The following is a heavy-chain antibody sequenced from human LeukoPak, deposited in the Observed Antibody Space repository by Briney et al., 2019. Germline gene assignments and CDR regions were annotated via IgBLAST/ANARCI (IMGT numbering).Heavy chain of an antibody. CDR1: GHSISSGYY. D-gene: IGHD5-18*01. CDR2: IFHSGST. J-gene: IGHJ4*02. CDR3: ATVHGYSYGYFDY. Sequence: SETLSLTCTVSGHSISSGYYWGWIRQPPGKGLEWIGSIFHSGSTYYNPSLKSRVTISVDTSKNQFSLKLSSVTAADTAVYYCATVHGYSYGYFDYWGQGTLVNISS. V-gene: IGHV4-38-2*02.